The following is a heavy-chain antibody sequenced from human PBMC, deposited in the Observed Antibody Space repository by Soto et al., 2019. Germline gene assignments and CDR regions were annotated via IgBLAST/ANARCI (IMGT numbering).Heavy chain of an antibody. D-gene: IGHD6-19*01. CDR2: ISYDGSDK. V-gene: IGHV3-30-3*01. CDR1: GITFSSYA. J-gene: IGHJ5*01. Sequence: QVPMVESGGGVVQPGRSLRLSCVVSGITFSSYAMHWVRQAPGKGLEWVAVISYDGSDKYYADSVKGRFTISRHNSGNTLYLQVDSLRAEDTAIYYCASEPPGYGSGWFDFRGRGTLVTVSS. CDR3: ASEPPGYGSGWFDF.